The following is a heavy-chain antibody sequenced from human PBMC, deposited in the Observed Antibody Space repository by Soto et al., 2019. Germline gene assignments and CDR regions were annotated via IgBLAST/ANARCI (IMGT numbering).Heavy chain of an antibody. D-gene: IGHD3-22*01. CDR2: IYYSGST. Sequence: SETLSLTCTVSGGSISSYYWSWIRQPPGKGLEWIGYIYYSGSTNYNPSLKSRATISVDTSKNQFSLKLSSVTAADTAVYYCARVGDSSGYPPDAFDIWGQGTMVTVSS. CDR1: GGSISSYY. V-gene: IGHV4-59*01. CDR3: ARVGDSSGYPPDAFDI. J-gene: IGHJ3*02.